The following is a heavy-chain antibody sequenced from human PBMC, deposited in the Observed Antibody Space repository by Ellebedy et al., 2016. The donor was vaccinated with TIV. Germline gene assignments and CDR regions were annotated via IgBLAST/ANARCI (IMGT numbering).Heavy chain of an antibody. CDR2: IFMIGST. CDR1: GGSFSSYY. D-gene: IGHD1-14*01. CDR3: ARLRQSRDRSHWYFDL. V-gene: IGHV4-4*07. J-gene: IGHJ2*01. Sequence: GSLRLSXTVSGGSFSSYYWSWIRQSAGKGLEWIGRIFMIGSTTYNPSLKNRVTMSVDASTTQLSLNLSSVTAADTAVYFCARLRQSRDRSHWYFDLWGRGTLVTVSS.